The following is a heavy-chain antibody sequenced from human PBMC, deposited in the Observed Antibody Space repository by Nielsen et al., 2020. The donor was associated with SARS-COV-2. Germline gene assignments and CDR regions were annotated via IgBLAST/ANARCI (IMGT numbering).Heavy chain of an antibody. CDR1: GCTFTTYD. CDR2: MNPNSGNT. D-gene: IGHD4-17*01. Sequence: ASVKVSCKASGCTFTTYDINWVRQATGQGLEWMGWMNPNSGNTGYAQKFQGRVTMTRNTSISTAYMELSRLRSEDTAVYYCARGRRDRSLTTVPPYYFDYWGQGTLVTVSS. CDR3: ARGRRDRSLTTVPPYYFDY. J-gene: IGHJ4*02. V-gene: IGHV1-8*01.